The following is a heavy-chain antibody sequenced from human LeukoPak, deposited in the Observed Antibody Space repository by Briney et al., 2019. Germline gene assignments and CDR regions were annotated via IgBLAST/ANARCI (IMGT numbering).Heavy chain of an antibody. Sequence: SVKLSCKASGYTFTRYYMHWVRQAPGPRLEWMGWITPNSGGNNYAQKFQGRVTMTRDTSISTAYMELSRLRSDDTAVYYCARGMVDYWGQGTLVTVSS. D-gene: IGHD5-24*01. CDR1: GYTFTRYY. J-gene: IGHJ4*02. CDR3: ARGMVDY. V-gene: IGHV1-2*02. CDR2: ITPNSGGN.